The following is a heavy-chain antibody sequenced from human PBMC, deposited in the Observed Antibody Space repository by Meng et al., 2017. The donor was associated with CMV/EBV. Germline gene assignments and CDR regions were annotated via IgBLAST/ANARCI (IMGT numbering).Heavy chain of an antibody. V-gene: IGHV3-49*04. CDR1: GFTFGDYA. Sequence: GESLKISCPASGFTFGDYAMSWVRQAPGKGLEWVGFIRSKACGGTTEYAASVKGRFTISRDDSKSIAYLQMNSLKTEDTAVYYCTRAKVVVPAANYKEYYFDYWGQGTLVTVSS. CDR3: TRAKVVVPAANYKEYYFDY. J-gene: IGHJ4*02. D-gene: IGHD2-2*01. CDR2: IRSKACGGTT.